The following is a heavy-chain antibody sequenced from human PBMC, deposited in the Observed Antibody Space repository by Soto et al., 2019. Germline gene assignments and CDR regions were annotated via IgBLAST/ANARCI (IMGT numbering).Heavy chain of an antibody. Sequence: RASVKVSCKASGGTFSSYTISWVRQAPGQGLEWMGRIIPILGIANYAQKFQGRVTITADKSTSTAYMELSSLRSEDTAVYYCASAIVVVPAAQYYYYMDVWGKGTTVTVSS. CDR3: ASAIVVVPAAQYYYYMDV. V-gene: IGHV1-69*02. CDR1: GGTFSSYT. CDR2: IIPILGIA. J-gene: IGHJ6*03. D-gene: IGHD2-2*01.